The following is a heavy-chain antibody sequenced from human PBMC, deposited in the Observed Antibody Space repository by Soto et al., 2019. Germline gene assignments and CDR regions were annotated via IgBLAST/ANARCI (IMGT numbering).Heavy chain of an antibody. CDR1: GFSLSTSGVG. CDR2: IYWNDDK. V-gene: IGHV2-5*01. Sequence: QITLKESGPTLVKPTQTLTLTCTFSGFSLSTSGVGVGWIRQPPGKALKWLALIYWNDDKRYSPSLKSRLTITKDTSKNQVVLTMTSMDRVDTGTYYCAHRARPGGPFDYWGQGTLVTVSS. J-gene: IGHJ4*02. D-gene: IGHD3-10*01. CDR3: AHRARPGGPFDY.